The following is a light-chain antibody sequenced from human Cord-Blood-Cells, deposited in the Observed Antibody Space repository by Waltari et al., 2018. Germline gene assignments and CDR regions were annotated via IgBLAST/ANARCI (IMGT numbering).Light chain of an antibody. CDR2: DVI. J-gene: IGLJ3*02. CDR3: SSYTSSSTWV. V-gene: IGLV2-14*03. CDR1: SSDVGGYNY. Sequence: QSALTQPASVSGSPGQSITIPCTGTSSDVGGYNYVSWYQQHPGKAPKLMIYDVINRPSGVSNRFSGSKSGNTPSLTISRLQAEDEADYYCSSYTSSSTWVFGGGTKLTVL.